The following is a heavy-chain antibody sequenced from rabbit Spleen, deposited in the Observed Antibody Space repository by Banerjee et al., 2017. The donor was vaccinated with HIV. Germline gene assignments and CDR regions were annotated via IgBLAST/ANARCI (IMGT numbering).Heavy chain of an antibody. CDR3: ARNYVNAFDP. Sequence: QEQLEESGGGLVTPGGTLTLTCTASGFSFNGNYICWVRQAPGKGLEWIACIRGGSSGFTYSATWAKGRFTISKASSTTVTLQMTSLTAADTATYFCARNYVNAFDPWGPGTLVTVS. D-gene: IGHD1-1*01. J-gene: IGHJ2*01. CDR1: GFSFNGNY. V-gene: IGHV1S45*01. CDR2: IRGGSSGFT.